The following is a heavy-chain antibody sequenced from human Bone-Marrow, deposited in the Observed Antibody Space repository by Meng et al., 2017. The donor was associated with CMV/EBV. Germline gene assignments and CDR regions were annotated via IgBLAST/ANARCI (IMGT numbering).Heavy chain of an antibody. D-gene: IGHD4-23*01. CDR2: IRYDGSNK. Sequence: GSLKISCAASGFTFSSYGMHWVRQAPGKGLEWVAFIRYDGSNKYYADSVKGRFTISRDNSKNTLYLQMNSLRAEDTAVYYCAKGFVVTSRLDYWGQGTLVTVSS. V-gene: IGHV3-30*02. CDR1: GFTFSSYG. CDR3: AKGFVVTSRLDY. J-gene: IGHJ4*02.